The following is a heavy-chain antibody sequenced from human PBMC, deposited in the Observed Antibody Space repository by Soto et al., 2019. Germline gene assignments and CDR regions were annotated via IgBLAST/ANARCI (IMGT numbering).Heavy chain of an antibody. D-gene: IGHD2-21*01. V-gene: IGHV1-3*01. CDR3: ARGGEPIAY. CDR1: GYTFTSYA. Sequence: ASVKVSCKASGYTFTSYAMHWVRQAPGQRLEWMGWINAGNGNTKHSQKFQGRVTITRDTSASTAYMELSSLRPEDTAVYYCARGGEPIAYWDQGTLVTGS. J-gene: IGHJ4*02. CDR2: INAGNGNT.